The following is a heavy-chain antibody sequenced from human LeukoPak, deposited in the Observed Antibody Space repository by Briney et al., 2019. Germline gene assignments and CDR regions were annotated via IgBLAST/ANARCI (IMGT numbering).Heavy chain of an antibody. CDR2: ILDSGTT. J-gene: IGHJ5*02. V-gene: IGHV4-4*07. D-gene: IGHD1-26*01. CDR3: VRDTPGGGGSYYWFDP. CDR1: SCSIRGYH. Sequence: SETLSLTCTVSSCSIRGYHLSWIRQPAGKGLEWIGRILDSGTTNYNPSLKSRLTISVDRSKTQSSLNLNSVTAADTAVYYCVRDTPGGGGSYYWFDPWGQGTLVTVSS.